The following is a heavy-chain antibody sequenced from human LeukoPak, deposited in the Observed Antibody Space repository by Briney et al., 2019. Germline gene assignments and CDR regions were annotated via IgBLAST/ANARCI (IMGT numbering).Heavy chain of an antibody. Sequence: GGSLRLSCAASGFTLSSYGMHWVRQAPGKGLEWVALISYDGSDRYYADSVKGRFTISRDISKSTLYLQMNSLRAEDTAVYYCARDRESRGYFDYWGQGTLVTVSS. CDR3: ARDRESRGYFDY. J-gene: IGHJ4*02. CDR2: ISYDGSDR. D-gene: IGHD3-10*01. V-gene: IGHV3-30*03. CDR1: GFTLSSYG.